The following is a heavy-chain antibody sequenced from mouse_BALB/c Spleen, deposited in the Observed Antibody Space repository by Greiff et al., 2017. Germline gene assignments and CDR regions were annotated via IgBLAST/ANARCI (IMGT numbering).Heavy chain of an antibody. Sequence: EVKLVESGGGLVQPGGSRKLSCAASGFTFSSFGMHWVRQAPEKGLEWVAYISSGSSTIYYADTVKGRFTISRDNPKNTLFLQMTSLRSEDTAMYYCARDRLRYAMDYWGQGTAVTVSA. CDR3: ARDRLRYAMDY. D-gene: IGHD1-1*01. CDR1: GFTFSSFG. J-gene: IGHJ4*01. CDR2: ISSGSSTI. V-gene: IGHV5-17*02.